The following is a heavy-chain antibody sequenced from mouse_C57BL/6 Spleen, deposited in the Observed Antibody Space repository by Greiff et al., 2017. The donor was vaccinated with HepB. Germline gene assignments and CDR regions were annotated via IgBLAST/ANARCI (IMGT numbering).Heavy chain of an antibody. CDR2: IYPRSGNT. D-gene: IGHD2-2*01. Sequence: QVQLKQSGAELARPGASVKLSCKASGYTFTSYGISWVKQRTGQGLEWIGEIYPRSGNTYYNEKFKGKATLTADKSSSTAYMELRSLTSEDSAVYFCARYYGYDYAMDYWGQGTSVTVSS. CDR3: ARYYGYDYAMDY. V-gene: IGHV1-81*01. J-gene: IGHJ4*01. CDR1: GYTFTSYG.